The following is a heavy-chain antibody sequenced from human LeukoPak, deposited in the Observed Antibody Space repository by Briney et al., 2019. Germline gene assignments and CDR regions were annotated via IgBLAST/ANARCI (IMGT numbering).Heavy chain of an antibody. CDR2: MNPNSGNT. Sequence: ASVKVSCKASGYTFTGYYMHWVRQAPGQGLEWMGWMNPNSGNTGYAQKFQGRVTMTRNTSISTAYMELSSLRSEDTAVYYCARGRAQVWFDPWGQGTLVTVSS. CDR3: ARGRAQVWFDP. J-gene: IGHJ5*02. CDR1: GYTFTGYY. V-gene: IGHV1-8*02.